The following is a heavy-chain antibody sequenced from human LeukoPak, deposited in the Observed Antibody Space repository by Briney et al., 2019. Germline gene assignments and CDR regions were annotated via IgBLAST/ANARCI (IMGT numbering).Heavy chain of an antibody. CDR3: ARGGGDYTSRHYMGV. D-gene: IGHD3-3*01. Sequence: PGGSLRLSCAASGFTFSDFYMHWIRQAPGKGLEWVSYMSGTGKTISDADSLKGRFTISRDNTKNLLFLQVNTLRVEDTATYYCARGGGDYTSRHYMGVWGKGTTVTVSS. V-gene: IGHV3-11*04. CDR1: GFTFSDFY. CDR2: MSGTGKTI. J-gene: IGHJ6*03.